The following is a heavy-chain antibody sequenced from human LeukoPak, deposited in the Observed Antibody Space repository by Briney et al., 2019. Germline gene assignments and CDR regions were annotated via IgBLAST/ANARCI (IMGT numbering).Heavy chain of an antibody. J-gene: IGHJ4*02. V-gene: IGHV1-18*01. D-gene: IGHD1-7*01. Sequence: GASVMVSCKASGYAFSSYGIGWVRQAPGQGLEWMGWVGPYNRKTNYSQKFQGRVTMTTDTSTNTAYLELRTLRSDDTAVHYCARGAPRGVWNFYFDYWGQGTLVTVSS. CDR1: GYAFSSYG. CDR2: VGPYNRKT. CDR3: ARGAPRGVWNFYFDY.